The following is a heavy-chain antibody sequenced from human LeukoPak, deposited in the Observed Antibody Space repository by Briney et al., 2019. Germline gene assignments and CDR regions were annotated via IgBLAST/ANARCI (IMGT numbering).Heavy chain of an antibody. V-gene: IGHV5-51*01. J-gene: IGHJ4*02. D-gene: IGHD6-13*01. CDR3: ARHIKYSSSGYDY. Sequence: GESLKISCKGSGYSFTNYWLGWVRQMPGKGLEWMGSIYPGDSDTRYSLSFQGQVAISADKSISTAYLQWSSLKASDTAIYYCARHIKYSSSGYDYWGQGTLVTVSS. CDR1: GYSFTNYW. CDR2: IYPGDSDT.